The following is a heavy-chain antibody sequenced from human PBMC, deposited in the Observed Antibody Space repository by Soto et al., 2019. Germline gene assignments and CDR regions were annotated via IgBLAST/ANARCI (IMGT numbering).Heavy chain of an antibody. J-gene: IGHJ6*02. D-gene: IGHD2-15*01. CDR3: ARGVIGYCSGGSCSVPAGYYGMDV. CDR1: GFTFSSYS. Sequence: GSLRLSCAASGFTFSSYSMNWVRQAPGKGLEWVSSISSSSSYIYYADSVKGRFTISRDNAKNSLYLQMNSLRAEDTAVYYCARGVIGYCSGGSCSVPAGYYGMDVWGQGTTVTVSS. CDR2: ISSSSSYI. V-gene: IGHV3-21*01.